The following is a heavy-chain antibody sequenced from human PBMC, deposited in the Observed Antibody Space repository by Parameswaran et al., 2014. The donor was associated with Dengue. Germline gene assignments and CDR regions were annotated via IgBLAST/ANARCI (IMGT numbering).Heavy chain of an antibody. V-gene: IGHV3-20*01. CDR3: ARNLALGRGAFFYYYMDV. J-gene: IGHJ6*03. Sequence: VRQAPGKGLEWVSGINWNGGSTGYADSVKGRFTISRDNAKNSLYLQMNSLRAEDTALYHCARNLALGRGAFFYYYMDVWGQGTTVTVSS. CDR2: INWNGGST. D-gene: IGHD1-7*01.